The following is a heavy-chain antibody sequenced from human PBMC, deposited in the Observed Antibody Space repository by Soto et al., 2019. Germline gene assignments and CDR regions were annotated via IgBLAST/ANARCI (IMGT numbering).Heavy chain of an antibody. CDR3: ARGSSDYLPGGGGMDV. CDR2: IFSADII. CDR1: GFTVSSTY. D-gene: IGHD3-22*01. J-gene: IGHJ6*02. V-gene: IGHV3-66*01. Sequence: EVQLVESGGGLVQPGGSLRLSCAASGFTVSSTYMNWVRQAPGKGLEWVSVIFSADIIYYADSVKGRFIISRDNSKNTLYLQMNSLRAEDTAVYYCARGSSDYLPGGGGMDVWGQGTTVTVSS.